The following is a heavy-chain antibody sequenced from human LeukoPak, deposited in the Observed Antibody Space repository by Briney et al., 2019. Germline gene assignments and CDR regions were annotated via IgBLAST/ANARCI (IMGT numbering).Heavy chain of an antibody. Sequence: GASVKVSCKASGYTFTSYYMHWVRQAPGQGLEWMGIINPSGGSTSYAQKFQGRVTMTRDTSTSTVYMELSSLRSEDTAVYYCARGVRGTIVVVTYYYGMDVWGQGTTVTVSS. CDR1: GYTFTSYY. J-gene: IGHJ6*02. V-gene: IGHV1-46*01. D-gene: IGHD3-22*01. CDR3: ARGVRGTIVVVTYYYGMDV. CDR2: INPSGGST.